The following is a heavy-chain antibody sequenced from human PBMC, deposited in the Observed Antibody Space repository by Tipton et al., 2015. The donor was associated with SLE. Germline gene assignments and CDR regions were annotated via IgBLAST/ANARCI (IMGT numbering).Heavy chain of an antibody. CDR3: ARETTGDTYYYYGMDV. Sequence: LRLSCTVSGGSISSYYWSWIRQPPGKGLEWIGYIYYSGSTNYNPSLKSRVTISVEPSKNQFSLNLSSVTAADTAVYYCARETTGDTYYYYGMDVWGQGTTVTVSS. D-gene: IGHD7-27*01. CDR1: GGSISSYY. CDR2: IYYSGST. J-gene: IGHJ6*02. V-gene: IGHV4-59*01.